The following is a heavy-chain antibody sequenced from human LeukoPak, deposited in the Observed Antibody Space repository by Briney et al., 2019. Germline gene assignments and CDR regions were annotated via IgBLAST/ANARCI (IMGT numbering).Heavy chain of an antibody. D-gene: IGHD6-6*01. J-gene: IGHJ1*01. Sequence: GGSLRLSCAASGFTVSSNYMSWVRQAPGKGLEWVSVIYSGGSTYYADSVKGRFTISRDNSKNTLYLQMNSLRAEDTAVYYCAREGMYSSSSGPPVYCGRGTLAIVSS. CDR2: IYSGGST. CDR3: AREGMYSSSSGPPVY. V-gene: IGHV3-66*01. CDR1: GFTVSSNY.